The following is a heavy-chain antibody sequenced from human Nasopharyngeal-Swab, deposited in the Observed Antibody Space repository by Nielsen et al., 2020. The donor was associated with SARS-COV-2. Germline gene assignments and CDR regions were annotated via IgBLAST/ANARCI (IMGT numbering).Heavy chain of an antibody. Sequence: GESLTISWAGSGFTFSRYAMSWVRPAPGKGVEWVSAISGSGGSTFYADSVKGRFTISRDNSKNTLYLQMNSLRAEDTAVYYCAKDWGVRELDYWGQGTLVTVSS. D-gene: IGHD3-10*01. CDR1: GFTFSRYA. CDR2: ISGSGGST. V-gene: IGHV3-23*01. J-gene: IGHJ4*02. CDR3: AKDWGVRELDY.